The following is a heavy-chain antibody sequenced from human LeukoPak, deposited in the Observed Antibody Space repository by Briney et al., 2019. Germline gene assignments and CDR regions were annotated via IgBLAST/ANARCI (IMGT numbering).Heavy chain of an antibody. CDR1: GFTFSSYG. V-gene: IGHV3-30*18. J-gene: IGHJ6*02. CDR2: ISYDGSNK. CDR3: AKNLLPGTYYGMDV. D-gene: IGHD1-14*01. Sequence: GGSLRLSCAASGFTFSSYGMHWVRQAPGKGLEWVAVISYDGSNKYYADSVKGRFTISGDNSKNTLYLQMNSLRAEDTAVYYCAKNLLPGTYYGMDVWGQGTTVTVSS.